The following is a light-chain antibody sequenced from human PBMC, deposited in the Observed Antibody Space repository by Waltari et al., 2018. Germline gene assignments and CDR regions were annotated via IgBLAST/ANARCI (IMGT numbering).Light chain of an antibody. V-gene: IGLV3-21*04. J-gene: IGLJ3*02. CDR2: YDS. Sequence: SYVLTQPPSVSVAPGKTARIACGGNNIGAKSVHWYQERSGQAPVLIIYYDSVRPSAIPERFSGSNSGNTATLTISRVEAGDEADYYCQVWDYDTAHLVFGGGTTLTVV. CDR3: QVWDYDTAHLV. CDR1: NIGAKS.